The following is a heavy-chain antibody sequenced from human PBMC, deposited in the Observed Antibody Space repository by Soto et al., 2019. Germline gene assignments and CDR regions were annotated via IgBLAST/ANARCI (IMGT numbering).Heavy chain of an antibody. CDR3: AIERGYCSVGSCYEDGPWFDP. J-gene: IGHJ5*02. D-gene: IGHD2-15*01. CDR2: IYHSGST. V-gene: IGHV4-30-2*01. Sequence: SETLSLTCAVSGGSISSGGYSWSWIRQPPGKGLEWIGYIYHSGSTYYNPSLKSRVTISVDRSKNQFSLKLSSVTAADTAVYYCAIERGYCSVGSCYEDGPWFDPLCQGTLVTVSS. CDR1: GGSISSGGYS.